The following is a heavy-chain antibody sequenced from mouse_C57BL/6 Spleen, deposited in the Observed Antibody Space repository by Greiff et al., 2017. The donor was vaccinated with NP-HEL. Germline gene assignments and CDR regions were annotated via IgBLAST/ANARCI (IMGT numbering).Heavy chain of an antibody. Sequence: VNLVESGPGLVAPSQSLSITCTVSGFSLTSYGVSWVRQPPGKGLEWLGVIWGDGSTNYHSALISRLSISKDNSKSQVFLKLNSLQTDDTATYYCAKEGLGYYSNYRAWFAYWGQGTLVTVSA. D-gene: IGHD2-5*01. CDR1: GFSLTSYG. J-gene: IGHJ3*01. CDR3: AKEGLGYYSNYRAWFAY. V-gene: IGHV2-3*01. CDR2: IWGDGST.